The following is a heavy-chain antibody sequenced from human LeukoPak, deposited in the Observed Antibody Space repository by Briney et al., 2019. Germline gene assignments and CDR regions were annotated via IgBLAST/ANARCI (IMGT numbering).Heavy chain of an antibody. J-gene: IGHJ4*02. CDR3: ARVAKERVGGVYYFDY. CDR1: GFTFSDYD. D-gene: IGHD1-1*01. Sequence: GSLRISFSASGFTFSDYDMHRVRQASGKGLEWVSAIGTAGDTYYTGSVKGRFTISRENAKNSLYLQMNSLRAGDTAVYYCARVAKERVGGVYYFDYWGQGTLVTVSS. CDR2: IGTAGDT. V-gene: IGHV3-13*01.